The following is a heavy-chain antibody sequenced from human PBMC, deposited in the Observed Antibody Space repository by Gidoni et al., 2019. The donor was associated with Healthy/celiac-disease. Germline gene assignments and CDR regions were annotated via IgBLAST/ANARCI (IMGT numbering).Heavy chain of an antibody. CDR3: ARDRWSPPYCSSTSCYIPFDAFDI. D-gene: IGHD2-2*02. Sequence: QVQLVQSGAEVKKPGASVKVSCKASGYTFTSYAISGVRQAPGQGLEWMGWISAYNGNTNYAQKLQGRVTMTTDTSTSTAYMELRSLRSDDTAVYYCARDRWSPPYCSSTSCYIPFDAFDIWGQGTMVTVSS. V-gene: IGHV1-18*01. CDR2: ISAYNGNT. J-gene: IGHJ3*02. CDR1: GYTFTSYA.